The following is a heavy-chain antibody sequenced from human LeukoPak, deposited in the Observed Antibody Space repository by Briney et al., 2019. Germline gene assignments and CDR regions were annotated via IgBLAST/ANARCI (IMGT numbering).Heavy chain of an antibody. CDR3: AKDAVRGSGIESYYCCGMDV. D-gene: IGHD3-10*01. CDR2: ISGSGGST. V-gene: IGHV3-23*01. J-gene: IGHJ6*02. CDR1: GFTFSSYA. Sequence: GGSLRLSCAASGFTFSSYAMSWVRQAPGKGLEWVSAISGSGGSTYYADSVKGRFTISRDNSKNTLYLQMNSLRAEDTAVYYCAKDAVRGSGIESYYCCGMDVWGQGTTVTVSS.